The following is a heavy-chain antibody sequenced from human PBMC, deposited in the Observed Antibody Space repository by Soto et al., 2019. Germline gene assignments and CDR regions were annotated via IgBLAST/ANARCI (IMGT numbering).Heavy chain of an antibody. CDR2: INPSGGST. J-gene: IGHJ5*02. CDR3: ARAYDFWSGYPNLFDP. V-gene: IGHV1-46*01. Sequence: ASVKVSCKASGYTFTSYYMHWVRQAPGQGLEWMGIINPSGGSTSYAQKFQGRVTMTRDTSTSTAYMELRSLRSDDTAVYYCARAYDFWSGYPNLFDPWGQGTLVTVSS. CDR1: GYTFTSYY. D-gene: IGHD3-3*01.